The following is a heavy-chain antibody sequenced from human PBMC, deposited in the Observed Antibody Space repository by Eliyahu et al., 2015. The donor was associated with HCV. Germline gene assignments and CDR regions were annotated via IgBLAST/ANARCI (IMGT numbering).Heavy chain of an antibody. V-gene: IGHV3-9*01. CDR1: GFTFDXYA. J-gene: IGHJ4*02. D-gene: IGHD2-15*01. Sequence: EVQLVEPGGGLVQPGRSLXLSCAASGFTFDXYAMPWVRQAPGKGREGVSGINWNSGSIAYADSVKGRFTISRDNAKNSLYLQMNSLRAEDTALYYCVKDMCSGGSCLSDYWGQGSLVTVSS. CDR2: INWNSGSI. CDR3: VKDMCSGGSCLSDY.